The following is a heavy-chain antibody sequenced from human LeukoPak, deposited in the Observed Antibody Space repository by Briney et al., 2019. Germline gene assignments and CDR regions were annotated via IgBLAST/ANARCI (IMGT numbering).Heavy chain of an antibody. D-gene: IGHD3-9*01. CDR3: AAGDYDILTGYPSPEDY. J-gene: IGHJ4*02. V-gene: IGHV1-2*02. CDR2: INPNSGGT. CDR1: GYTFTGYY. Sequence: ASVKVSCKASGYTFTGYYMHWVRQAPGQGLEGMGWINPNSGGTNYAQKFQGRVAMTRDTSISTAYMELSRLRSDDTAVYYCAAGDYDILTGYPSPEDYWGQGTLVTVSS.